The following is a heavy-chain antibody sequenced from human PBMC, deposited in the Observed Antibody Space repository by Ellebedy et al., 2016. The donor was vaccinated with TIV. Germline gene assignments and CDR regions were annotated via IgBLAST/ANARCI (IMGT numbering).Heavy chain of an antibody. CDR1: GYTFTNYD. Sequence: AASVKVSCKASGYTFTNYDIDWVRQATGPGLEWMGGVIPIFGTVNYAQKVQGRITITADESTRTAYMELSSLRSDDTAVYYCVRETVRWFDPWGQGTLVTVSS. V-gene: IGHV1-69*13. CDR3: VRETVRWFDP. D-gene: IGHD4-17*01. J-gene: IGHJ5*02. CDR2: VIPIFGTV.